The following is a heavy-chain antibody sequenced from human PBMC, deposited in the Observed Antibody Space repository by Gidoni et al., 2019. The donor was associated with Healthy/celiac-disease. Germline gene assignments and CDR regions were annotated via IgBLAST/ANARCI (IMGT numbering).Heavy chain of an antibody. CDR1: GYSFTSYW. V-gene: IGHV5-10-1*01. J-gene: IGHJ6*02. D-gene: IGHD2-2*01. CDR3: AIGGRSTRYYYGMDV. CDR2: IDPSDSYT. Sequence: EVQLVQSGAAVKQPGESLRISCKGSGYSFTSYWTSWVRQMPGKGLEWMGRIDPSDSYTNYSPSFQGHVTISADKSISTAYLQWSSLKASDTAMYYCAIGGRSTRYYYGMDVWGQGTTVTVSS.